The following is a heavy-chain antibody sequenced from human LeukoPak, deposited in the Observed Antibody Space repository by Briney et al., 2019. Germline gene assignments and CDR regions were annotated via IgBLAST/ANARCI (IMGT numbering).Heavy chain of an antibody. Sequence: GGSLRLSCAASGFTFSSDSMNWVRQAPGGGLEWVSSISSSSSYIYYADSVKGRFTISRDNAKNSQYLQMNSLRAEDTAVYYRARDPWTNSDYDGFDYWGQGTLVTVSS. CDR2: ISSSSSYI. D-gene: IGHD5-12*01. V-gene: IGHV3-21*01. CDR1: GFTFSSDS. CDR3: ARDPWTNSDYDGFDY. J-gene: IGHJ4*02.